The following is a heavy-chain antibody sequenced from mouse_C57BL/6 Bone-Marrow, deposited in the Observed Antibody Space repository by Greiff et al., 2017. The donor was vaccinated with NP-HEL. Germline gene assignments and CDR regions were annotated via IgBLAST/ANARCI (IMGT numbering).Heavy chain of an antibody. V-gene: IGHV5-4*01. Sequence: EVHLVESGGGLVKPGGSLKLSCAASGFTFSSYAMPWVRQTPEQRLEWVATISDGGSYTYYPDNVKGRFTISRDNAKNNLYLQMSHLKSEDTAVYYCARTGTNAMDYWGQGTSVTVSS. CDR3: ARTGTNAMDY. CDR1: GFTFSSYA. J-gene: IGHJ4*01. CDR2: ISDGGSYT. D-gene: IGHD4-1*01.